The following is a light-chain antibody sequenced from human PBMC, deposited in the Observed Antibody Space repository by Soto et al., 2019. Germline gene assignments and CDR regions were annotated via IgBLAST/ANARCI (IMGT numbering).Light chain of an antibody. J-gene: IGKJ4*01. CDR2: DAY. V-gene: IGKV1-5*01. CDR3: QQYSSYSPLT. CDR1: QSISSW. Sequence: IQLTPSPSTLSSYVWDRLTITCVASQSISSWLAWYQQKPGKAPKLLIYDAYSLESGTPSRFSGRRSGTEFTLTIASVQPEDFATYYCQQYSSYSPLTFGGGTKVDIK.